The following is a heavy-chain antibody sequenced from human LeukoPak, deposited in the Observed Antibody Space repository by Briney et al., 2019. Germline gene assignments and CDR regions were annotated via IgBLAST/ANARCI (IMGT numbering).Heavy chain of an antibody. V-gene: IGHV5-51*01. J-gene: IGHJ4*02. CDR3: ARTYSSSYYAPDY. CDR1: GYNFASYW. CDR2: ISPGDSDT. D-gene: IGHD1-26*01. Sequence: GESLKISCKGSGYNFASYWIGWVRQMPGKGLEWMGIISPGDSDTRYSPSFQGQVTISADKSNSTAYLQWSSLKASDTAMYYCARTYSSSYYAPDYWGQGTLVTVSS.